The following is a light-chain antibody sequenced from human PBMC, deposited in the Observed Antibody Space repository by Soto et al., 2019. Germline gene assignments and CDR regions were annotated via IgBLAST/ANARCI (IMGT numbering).Light chain of an antibody. CDR1: QNINNY. CDR3: QQYENLPT. CDR2: DAS. J-gene: IGKJ5*01. V-gene: IGKV1-33*01. Sequence: DIQMNQSPSSLSASVGDRVTITCQASQNINNYLNWHQQKPGRAPXXRIYDASNLEAGVPSRLRGSGSGTDFTFTISRMQPEDIATYYCQQYENLPTFGQGTRLEIK.